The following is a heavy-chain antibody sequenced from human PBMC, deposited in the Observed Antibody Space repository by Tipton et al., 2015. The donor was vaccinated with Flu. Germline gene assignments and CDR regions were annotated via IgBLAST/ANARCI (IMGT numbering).Heavy chain of an antibody. CDR2: IDPDSGDP. CDR1: GYTFTYYH. J-gene: IGHJ3*02. D-gene: IGHD3-16*01. CDR3: ATRLSLDAFDI. Sequence: QLVRSGAEVKEPGASVKVSCKASGYTFTYYHMHWVRQAPGQELEWVGRIDPDSGDPKYTQKFQGRITMTRDTSINTVYMDLSRLTSDDTAVYYCATRLSLDAFDIWSQGTPVIVSS. V-gene: IGHV1-2*06.